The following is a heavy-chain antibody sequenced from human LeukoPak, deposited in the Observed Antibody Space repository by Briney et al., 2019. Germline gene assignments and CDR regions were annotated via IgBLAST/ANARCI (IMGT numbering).Heavy chain of an antibody. CDR1: GFRFSSSV. D-gene: IGHD4-17*01. J-gene: IGHJ4*02. Sequence: GGSLRLSCAASGFRFSSSVMFWVRQAPGKGLEWVSTISGTGSNTYYADSVKGRFTISRDNSKNTLYLQMNSLKTEDTAVYYCARGRVTTLYYFDYWGQGTLVTVSS. V-gene: IGHV3-23*01. CDR2: ISGTGSNT. CDR3: ARGRVTTLYYFDY.